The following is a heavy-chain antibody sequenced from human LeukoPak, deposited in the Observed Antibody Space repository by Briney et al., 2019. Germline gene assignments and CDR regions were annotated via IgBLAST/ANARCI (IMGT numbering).Heavy chain of an antibody. D-gene: IGHD3-10*02. J-gene: IGHJ6*04. Sequence: GGSLRLSCAASGFTFSSYNMNWVRQAPGKGLEWVSSISSSSSYIYYADSVKGRFSISRDNAKNSLYLQMNSLRAEDTAVYYCAELGITMIGGVWGKGTTVTISS. CDR1: GFTFSSYN. V-gene: IGHV3-21*01. CDR3: AELGITMIGGV. CDR2: ISSSSSYI.